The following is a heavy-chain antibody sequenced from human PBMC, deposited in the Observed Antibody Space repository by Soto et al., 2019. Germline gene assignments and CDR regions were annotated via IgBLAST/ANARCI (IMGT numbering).Heavy chain of an antibody. CDR1: GDTFSSYA. V-gene: IGHV1-69*06. Sequence: SVKVSCKASGDTFSSYAISWVRQAPGQGLEWMGGIIPIFGTANYAQKFQGRVTITADKSTSTAYMELSSLKAEDTALYYCARGTRPYSGSHEFAYWGRGTLVTVSS. J-gene: IGHJ4*02. CDR2: IIPIFGTA. D-gene: IGHD1-26*01. CDR3: ARGTRPYSGSHEFAY.